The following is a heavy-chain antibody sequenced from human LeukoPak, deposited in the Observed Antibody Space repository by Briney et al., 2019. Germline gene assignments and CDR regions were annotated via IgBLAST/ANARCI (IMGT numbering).Heavy chain of an antibody. CDR2: ISWNSGSI. CDR1: GFTFSSFG. D-gene: IGHD2-15*01. J-gene: IGHJ6*03. V-gene: IGHV3-9*03. Sequence: TGGSLRLSCVGSGFTFSSFGLYWVRQAPGKGLEWVSGISWNSGSIGYADSVKGRFTISRDNAKNSLYLQMNSLRAEDMALYYCAKSSAATYYYYYMDVWGEGTTVTVSS. CDR3: AKSSAATYYYYYMDV.